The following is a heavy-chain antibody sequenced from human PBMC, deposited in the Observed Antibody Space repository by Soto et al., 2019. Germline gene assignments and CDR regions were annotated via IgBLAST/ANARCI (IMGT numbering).Heavy chain of an antibody. D-gene: IGHD3-10*01. V-gene: IGHV4-39*02. CDR2: VYDSGTP. J-gene: IGHJ5*02. CDR1: GGSSSQSSYF. Sequence: SDTLSLTCAVSGGSSSQSSYFWCWIPQPPGKGLDWIASVYDSGTPYYNPSLRIRVTISIDTYKIHISLNLKSLTAAATAVYYCARGNGYGSGSYFVRFDPWGQGTLVTVSS. CDR3: ARGNGYGSGSYFVRFDP.